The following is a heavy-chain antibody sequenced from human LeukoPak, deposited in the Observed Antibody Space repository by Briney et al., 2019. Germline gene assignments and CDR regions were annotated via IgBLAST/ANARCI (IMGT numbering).Heavy chain of an antibody. CDR3: ATDRGWRTSGYYLYYFEY. CDR1: GFTFSSSA. J-gene: IGHJ4*02. D-gene: IGHD3-3*01. Sequence: GGSLRLSCAASGFTFSSSAMSWVRQAPGKGLEWVASIKHDGSEKYYVDSVRGRFTISRDNTMNSLYLQMSSLRAEDTAVYYCATDRGWRTSGYYLYYFEYWGQGTLVTFSS. CDR2: IKHDGSEK. V-gene: IGHV3-7*01.